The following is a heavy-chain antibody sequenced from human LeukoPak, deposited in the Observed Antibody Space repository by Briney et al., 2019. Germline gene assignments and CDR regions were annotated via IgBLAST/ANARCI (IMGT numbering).Heavy chain of an antibody. D-gene: IGHD3-10*01. CDR1: GFTFSSYA. Sequence: GGSLRLSCAASGFTFSSYAMSWVRQAPGKGLEWVGRIRSKTDGGTADYAAPVKGRFTISRDDSKYTLYLQLNSLKTEDTAVYYCTTSYGSGSYVSWGQGTLVTVSS. J-gene: IGHJ4*02. CDR3: TTSYGSGSYVS. V-gene: IGHV3-15*01. CDR2: IRSKTDGGTA.